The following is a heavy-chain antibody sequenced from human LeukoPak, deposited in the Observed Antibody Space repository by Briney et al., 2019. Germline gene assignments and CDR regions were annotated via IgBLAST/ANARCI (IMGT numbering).Heavy chain of an antibody. Sequence: ASVKVSCKASGYTFASYDIHWVRQATGQGLEWMGWMNPNSGNTDYAQKFQGRVTMTRNTSISTAYMELSSLRSEDTAVYYCARGPPGRPGYWGQGTLVTVSS. CDR2: MNPNSGNT. J-gene: IGHJ4*02. CDR3: ARGPPGRPGY. CDR1: GYTFASYD. V-gene: IGHV1-8*01.